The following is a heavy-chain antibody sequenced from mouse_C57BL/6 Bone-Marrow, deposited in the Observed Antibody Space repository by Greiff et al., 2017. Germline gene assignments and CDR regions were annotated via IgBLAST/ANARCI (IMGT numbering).Heavy chain of an antibody. CDR3: TTGAMWLPGVDY. D-gene: IGHD2-2*01. Sequence: VQLQQSGAELVRPGASVKLSCTASGFNIKDYYMHWVKQRPEQGLEWIGRIDPEDGDTEYAPQFQGKATMAADTSSNTAYLQLSSLTSEDTAVYYCTTGAMWLPGVDYWGQGTSVTVSS. V-gene: IGHV14-1*01. CDR2: IDPEDGDT. CDR1: GFNIKDYY. J-gene: IGHJ4*01.